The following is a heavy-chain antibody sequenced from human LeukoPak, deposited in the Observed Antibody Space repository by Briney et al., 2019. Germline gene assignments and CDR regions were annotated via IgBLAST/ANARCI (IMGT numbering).Heavy chain of an antibody. Sequence: PGGSLRLSCAASGFTFRNYAMYWVRQAPGKGLEWVAFTTYDEGDKYYADSVKGRFSISGDNPQNTLYLQMYSLRAEDTAVYYCAKDRANAWSPDYWGQGTLVTVSS. CDR1: GFTFRNYA. D-gene: IGHD3-3*01. V-gene: IGHV3-30*02. CDR2: TTYDEGDK. CDR3: AKDRANAWSPDY. J-gene: IGHJ4*02.